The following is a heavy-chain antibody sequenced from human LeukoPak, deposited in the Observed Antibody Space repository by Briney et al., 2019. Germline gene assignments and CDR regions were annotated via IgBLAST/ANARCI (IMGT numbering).Heavy chain of an antibody. CDR1: GFTFSSYW. V-gene: IGHV3-7*03. J-gene: IGHJ4*02. CDR3: ARDQNLVRATGTFDY. D-gene: IGHD1-26*01. Sequence: GGSLRLSCAAYGFTFSSYWMSWVRQAPGKGLEWVANMKQDGGEQFYGDSVKGRFIILRDNAKNSLYLQMNSLRAEDTAVYYCARDQNLVRATGTFDYWGQGILVTVSS. CDR2: MKQDGGEQ.